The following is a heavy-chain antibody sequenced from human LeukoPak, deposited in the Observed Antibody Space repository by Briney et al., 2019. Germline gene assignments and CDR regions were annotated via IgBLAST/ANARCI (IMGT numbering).Heavy chain of an antibody. Sequence: GESLKISCKGSGYSFTSYWIGWVRQMPGKGLEWVGIIYPGDSDTRYSPSFQGQVTISADKSISTAYLQWSSLKASDTAMYYCARGGGYSSSWAYYFDYWGQGTLVTVSS. V-gene: IGHV5-51*01. CDR3: ARGGGYSSSWAYYFDY. CDR1: GYSFTSYW. CDR2: IYPGDSDT. J-gene: IGHJ4*02. D-gene: IGHD6-13*01.